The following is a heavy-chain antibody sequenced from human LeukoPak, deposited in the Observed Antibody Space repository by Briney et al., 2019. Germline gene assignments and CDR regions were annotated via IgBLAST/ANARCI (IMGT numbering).Heavy chain of an antibody. CDR3: ARDRGGYTYSHDY. CDR2: IYHDGST. CDR1: GGSISSNNW. Sequence: SETLSLTCAVSGGSISSNNWWIWVRQSPEKGLEWIGEIYHDGSTNYNPSLKSRVTISMNKSKNQLSLKLNFVTAADTAVYYCARDRGGYTYSHDYWGQGTLVIVSS. D-gene: IGHD5-18*01. J-gene: IGHJ4*02. V-gene: IGHV4-4*02.